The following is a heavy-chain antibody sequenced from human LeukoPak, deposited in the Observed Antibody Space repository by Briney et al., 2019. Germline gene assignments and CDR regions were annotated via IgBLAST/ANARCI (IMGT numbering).Heavy chain of an antibody. V-gene: IGHV4-39*07. CDR1: GGSISSSSYY. J-gene: IGHJ4*02. CDR3: ARAVGGDGSGSL. CDR2: IYYSGST. Sequence: SETLSLTCTVSGGSISSSSYYWGWIRQPPGKGLEWIGSIYYSGSTYYNPSLKSRVTMSVDMSTRQISLKLSSVTAADTAVYYCARAVGGDGSGSLWGPGTLVTVSS. D-gene: IGHD3-10*01.